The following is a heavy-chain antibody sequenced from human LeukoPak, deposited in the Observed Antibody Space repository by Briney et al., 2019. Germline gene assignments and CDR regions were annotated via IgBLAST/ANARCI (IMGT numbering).Heavy chain of an antibody. J-gene: IGHJ6*02. CDR1: GFTFSSYA. CDR2: ISGSGGST. V-gene: IGHV3-23*01. CDR3: ARDRGGYSYGALNYYYYGMDV. D-gene: IGHD5-18*01. Sequence: GGSLRLSCAASGFTFSSYAMSWVRQAPGKGLEWVSAISGSGGSTYYADSVKGRFTISRDNSKNTLYLQMNSLRAEDTAVYYCARDRGGYSYGALNYYYYGMDVWGQGTTVTVSS.